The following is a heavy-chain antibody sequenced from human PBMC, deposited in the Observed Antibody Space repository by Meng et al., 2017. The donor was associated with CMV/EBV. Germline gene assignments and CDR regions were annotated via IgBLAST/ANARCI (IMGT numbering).Heavy chain of an antibody. D-gene: IGHD3-16*01. V-gene: IGHV3-53*01. CDR2: INSGGST. CDR1: GFTVSSNY. Sequence: GGSLRLSCAASGFTVSSNYMSWVRQAPGRGLEWVAVINSGGSTYYADSVKGRLTISRDNSKNTLYLQMNNLRAEDTAVYYYARGRGGYYWGYWGQGTLVTVSS. CDR3: ARGRGGYYWGY. J-gene: IGHJ4*02.